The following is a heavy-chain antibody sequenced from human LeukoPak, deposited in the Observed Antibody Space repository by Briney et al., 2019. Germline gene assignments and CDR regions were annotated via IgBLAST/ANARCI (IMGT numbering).Heavy chain of an antibody. V-gene: IGHV3-23*01. CDR1: GFTFSIYA. D-gene: IGHD3-22*01. Sequence: TGGSLRLSCAASGFTFSIYAMSWVRQAPGRGLEWVSSIGGSGGGTFYADSVKGRFTISRDNSKNTLFLQMNSLRAEDSAIYYCAKDRPNYYDSSGHYYRRNGDYWGQGTLVTVSS. CDR3: AKDRPNYYDSSGHYYRRNGDY. CDR2: IGGSGGGT. J-gene: IGHJ4*02.